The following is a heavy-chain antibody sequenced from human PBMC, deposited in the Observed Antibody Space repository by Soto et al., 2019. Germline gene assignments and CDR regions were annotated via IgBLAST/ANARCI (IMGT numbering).Heavy chain of an antibody. V-gene: IGHV1-69*08. D-gene: IGHD4-4*01. CDR1: GGTFSTYT. CDR2: IIPIIGII. J-gene: IGHJ5*02. CDR3: AGDPDSHYNDSHASSYP. Sequence: QVQLVQSGAEVKKPGSSVKVSCKASGGTFSTYTITWVRQAPGQGLEWMGRIIPIIGIINYAQKFQGRVTITAEKFTGTAYMELTGLRSAAMAVYYCAGDPDSHYNDSHASSYPWGQGTLVTVSS.